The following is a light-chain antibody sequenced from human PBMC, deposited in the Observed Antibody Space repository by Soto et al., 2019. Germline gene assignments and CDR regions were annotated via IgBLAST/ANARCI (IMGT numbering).Light chain of an antibody. CDR1: QNVGNY. V-gene: IGKV3-11*01. CDR2: DAS. J-gene: IGKJ4*01. CDR3: QHRTNWPLT. Sequence: DIVLTQSPATLSLSPGDRATLSCRASQNVGNYLAWYQQKPGQAPRLLIYDASNRATDIPARFSGSGSGTDFTLTISSLEPVDFAVYYCQHRTNWPLTFGGGTRVEI.